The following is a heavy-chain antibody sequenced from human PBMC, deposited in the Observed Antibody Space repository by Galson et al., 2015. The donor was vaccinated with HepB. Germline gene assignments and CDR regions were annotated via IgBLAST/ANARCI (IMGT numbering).Heavy chain of an antibody. CDR1: GFTFSNAW. CDR2: IKSKTDGGTT. J-gene: IGHJ5*02. D-gene: IGHD3-3*01. CDR3: TTDHGGITIFGVVNDWFDP. Sequence: SLRLSCAASGFTFSNAWMSWVRQAPGKGLEWVGRIKSKTDGGTTDYAAPVKGIFTISRDDSKNTLYLQMNSLKTEDTAVYYCTTDHGGITIFGVVNDWFDPWGQGTLVTVSS. V-gene: IGHV3-15*01.